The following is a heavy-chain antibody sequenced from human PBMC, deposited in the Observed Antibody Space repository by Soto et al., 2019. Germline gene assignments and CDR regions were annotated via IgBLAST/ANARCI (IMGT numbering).Heavy chain of an antibody. J-gene: IGHJ4*02. V-gene: IGHV3-30-3*01. Sequence: QVQLVESGGGVVQPGRSLRLSCAASGFTFSSYAMHWVRQAPGKGLEWVAVISYDGSNKYYADSVKGRFTISRDNSKNTLYLQMNSLSAEDTAVYYCARGLRSSSWPLDYWGQGTLVPVSS. D-gene: IGHD6-13*01. CDR3: ARGLRSSSWPLDY. CDR2: ISYDGSNK. CDR1: GFTFSSYA.